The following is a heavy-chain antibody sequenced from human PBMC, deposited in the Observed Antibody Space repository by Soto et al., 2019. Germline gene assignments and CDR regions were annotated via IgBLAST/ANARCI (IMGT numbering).Heavy chain of an antibody. V-gene: IGHV4-59*08. CDR2: IYYSGST. CDR1: GGSISSYY. CDR3: ASLPLSSASYYFDY. Sequence: PSETLSLTCTVSGGSISSYYWNWIRQPPGKGLEWIGYIYYSGSTDYNPSLKSRVTISVDTSKNQFSLKLSSVTAADTAVYYCASLPLSSASYYFDYWGQGTLVTVSS. D-gene: IGHD6-19*01. J-gene: IGHJ4*02.